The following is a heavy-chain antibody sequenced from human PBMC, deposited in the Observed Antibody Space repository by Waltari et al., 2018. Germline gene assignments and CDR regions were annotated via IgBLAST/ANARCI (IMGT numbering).Heavy chain of an antibody. CDR3: ARTIAAQNWFDP. CDR2: IYHSGST. J-gene: IGHJ5*02. CDR1: GYSISSGYY. Sequence: QVQLQESGPGLVKPSETLSLTCAVSGYSISSGYYWGWIRQPPGKGLDWIGSIYHSGSTYYTPSLKSRVTISVDTSKNQFSLKLSSVTAADTAVYYCARTIAAQNWFDPWGQGTLVTVSS. D-gene: IGHD6-6*01. V-gene: IGHV4-38-2*01.